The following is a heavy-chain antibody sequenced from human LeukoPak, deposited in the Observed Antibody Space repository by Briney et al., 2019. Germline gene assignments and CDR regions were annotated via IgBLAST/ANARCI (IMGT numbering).Heavy chain of an antibody. CDR1: GGSISSYY. CDR3: ARGPYGYPDY. V-gene: IGHV4-4*09. CDR2: IYTSGST. J-gene: IGHJ4*02. Sequence: SETLSLTCTVSGGSISSYYWSWIRQPPGKGLEWIGYIYTSGSTNYNPSLKSRVTISVDTSKNQFFLKLSSVTAADTAVYYCARGPYGYPDYWGQGTLVTVSS. D-gene: IGHD5-18*01.